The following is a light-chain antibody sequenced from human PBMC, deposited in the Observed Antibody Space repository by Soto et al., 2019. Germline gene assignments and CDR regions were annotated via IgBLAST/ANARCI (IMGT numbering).Light chain of an antibody. CDR3: QHSYTTPPWT. CDR2: RAS. V-gene: IGKV1-5*03. CDR1: ENINMW. Sequence: IQMTPSPSTLSASVGDRVTITCRASENINMWLAWYQQKPGQAPRLLIQRASRVERGVPSRFSGSGSGTDFTLTISSLQPEDFATYYCQHSYTTPPWTFGQGTKVDIK. J-gene: IGKJ1*01.